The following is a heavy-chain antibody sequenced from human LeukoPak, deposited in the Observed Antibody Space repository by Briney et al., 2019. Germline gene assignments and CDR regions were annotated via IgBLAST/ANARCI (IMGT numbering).Heavy chain of an antibody. CDR1: GDSIGRGDYY. CDR3: ARVPAAFDI. Sequence: SETLSLTCTVSGDSIGRGDYYWTWIRQPPGKGLEWIGYIYHSGDTYYNPSLKSRVTISVDTSKNQFSLKLMSVTAADTAVYYCARVPAAFDIWGQGRMVTVSS. D-gene: IGHD1-14*01. J-gene: IGHJ3*02. CDR2: IYHSGDT. V-gene: IGHV4-30-4*01.